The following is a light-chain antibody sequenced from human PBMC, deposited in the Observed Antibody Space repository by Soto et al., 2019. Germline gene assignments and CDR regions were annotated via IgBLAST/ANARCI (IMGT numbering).Light chain of an antibody. CDR2: DAS. J-gene: IGKJ4*01. V-gene: IGKV1-33*01. Sequence: DIQMTQTPSSLSASVGDRFTITCQASQDISNYLNWYQQKPGKAPKLLIYDASNLETGVPSRFSGSGSGTDFTFTISSLQPEDIATYYCQQYDNLSLTFGGGTKVDIK. CDR1: QDISNY. CDR3: QQYDNLSLT.